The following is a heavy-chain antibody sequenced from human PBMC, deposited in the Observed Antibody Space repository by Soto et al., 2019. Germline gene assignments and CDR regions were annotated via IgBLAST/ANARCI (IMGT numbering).Heavy chain of an antibody. CDR2: IRSSGSTI. V-gene: IGHV3-48*03. CDR3: AREAVAGSDAFYI. D-gene: IGHD6-19*01. J-gene: IGHJ3*02. Sequence: EVQLVESGGGLVQPGGSLRLSCAASGFTFSSYEMNWVRQAPGKGLEWVSYIRSSGSTIYYADSVKGRFTISRDNAKNSLYLQMNSLRAADTAVYYCAREAVAGSDAFYICGEGTSVTVSS. CDR1: GFTFSSYE.